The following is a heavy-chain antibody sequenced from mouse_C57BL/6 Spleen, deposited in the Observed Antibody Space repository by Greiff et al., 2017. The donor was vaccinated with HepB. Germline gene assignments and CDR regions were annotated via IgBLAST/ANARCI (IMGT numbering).Heavy chain of an antibody. Sequence: VQLQQSGPELVKPGASVKISCKASGYSFTGYYMNWVKQSPEKSLEWIGEINPSTGGTTYNQKFKAKATLTVDKSSSTAYMQLKSLTSEDSAVYYCARYGNDYDGDFHYWGQGTTLTVSS. V-gene: IGHV1-42*01. D-gene: IGHD2-4*01. CDR2: INPSTGGT. CDR3: ARYGNDYDGDFHY. CDR1: GYSFTGYY. J-gene: IGHJ2*01.